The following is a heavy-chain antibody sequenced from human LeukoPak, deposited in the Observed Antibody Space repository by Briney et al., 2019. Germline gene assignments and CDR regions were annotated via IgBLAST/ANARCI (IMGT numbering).Heavy chain of an antibody. V-gene: IGHV3-7*01. Sequence: GGSLRLCCVASEFIFSDYWMSWVRQAPGKGLEWVANIKQGGREEKYVGSVKGRFAISRDDAKSTLYLQMDSLGGDDTAVYYCARESGGWFDAWGRGTLVTVSS. CDR3: ARESGGWFDA. J-gene: IGHJ5*02. CDR2: IKQGGREE. D-gene: IGHD3-10*01. CDR1: EFIFSDYW.